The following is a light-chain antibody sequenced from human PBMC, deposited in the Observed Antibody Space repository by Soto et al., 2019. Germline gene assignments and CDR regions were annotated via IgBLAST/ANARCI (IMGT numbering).Light chain of an antibody. CDR2: DTS. CDR3: QQRRNWVS. Sequence: LTQSPAILSSSPGEKATLSCTASQTVDSYMAWYQQRPGQPPRLLIHDTSHRASGVPARFRGSGSGTDFTLTITRLEPEDVAVYFCQQRRNWVSFGRGTRV. V-gene: IGKV3-11*01. J-gene: IGKJ3*01. CDR1: QTVDSY.